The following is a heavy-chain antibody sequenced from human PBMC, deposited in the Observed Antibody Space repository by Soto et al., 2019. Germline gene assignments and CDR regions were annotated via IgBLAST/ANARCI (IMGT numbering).Heavy chain of an antibody. CDR1: GGSSSSSSYY. V-gene: IGHV4-39*01. CDR3: ARGTSSWYGPYYYYYGMDV. J-gene: IGHJ6*02. Sequence: QLQLQESGPGLVKPSETLSLTCTVSGGSSSSSSYYWGWIRQPPGKGLEWIGSIYYSGSTYYNTSLKSRVTISVDTSKNQFSLKLSSVTAADTAVYYCARGTSSWYGPYYYYYGMDVWGQGTTVTVSS. D-gene: IGHD6-13*01. CDR2: IYYSGST.